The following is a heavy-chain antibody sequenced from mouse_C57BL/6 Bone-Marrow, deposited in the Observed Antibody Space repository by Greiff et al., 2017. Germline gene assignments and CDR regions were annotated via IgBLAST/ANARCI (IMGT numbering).Heavy chain of an antibody. J-gene: IGHJ3*01. V-gene: IGHV5-4*01. D-gene: IGHD2-1*01. Sequence: EVQRVESGGGLVKPGGSLKLSCAASGFTFSSYAMSWVRQTPEKRLEWVATISDGGSYTYYPDNVKGRFTISRDNAKNNLYLQMSHLKSEDTAMYYCARDRDYGNYPFAYWGQETLVTDSA. CDR3: ARDRDYGNYPFAY. CDR2: ISDGGSYT. CDR1: GFTFSSYA.